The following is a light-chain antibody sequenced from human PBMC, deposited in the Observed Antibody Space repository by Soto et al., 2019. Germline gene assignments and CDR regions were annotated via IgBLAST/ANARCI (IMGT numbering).Light chain of an antibody. CDR3: QQYNNWPPVT. CDR2: GAS. V-gene: IGKV3-15*01. Sequence: EVVMTQSPATLSVSPGERATLSCRASQSVSSNLAWYQQKPGQAPRLLIYGASTRATGIPARFSGSGSGTEFTLTILSLQAEDFAVYYCQQYNNWPPVTFGGGTKVDIK. CDR1: QSVSSN. J-gene: IGKJ4*01.